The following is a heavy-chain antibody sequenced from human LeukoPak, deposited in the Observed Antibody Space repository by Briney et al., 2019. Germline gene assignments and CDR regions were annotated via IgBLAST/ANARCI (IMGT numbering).Heavy chain of an antibody. V-gene: IGHV3-23*01. CDR2: IRAGGYDT. CDR3: VKTRVTGIRGPLGPFDY. D-gene: IGHD3-10*01. Sequence: PGGSLRLSCAASGFTFNNYAMSWVRQAPGKGLEWVSGIRAGGYDTYHADSVKGRFTISRNTSKNTLELQMNSLRVEDPAIYYCVKTRVTGIRGPLGPFDYLGQGALVTGS. CDR1: GFTFNNYA. J-gene: IGHJ4*02.